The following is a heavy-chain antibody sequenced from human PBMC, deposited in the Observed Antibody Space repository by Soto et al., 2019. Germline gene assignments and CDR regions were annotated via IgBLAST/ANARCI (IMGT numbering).Heavy chain of an antibody. CDR3: ARDRWGRLWFGELHHYYFDY. J-gene: IGHJ4*02. D-gene: IGHD3-10*01. Sequence: SETLSLTCAVSGGSISRGDNYWNWIRQHPGKGLEWIGYIHYSGSNYYNPSLKSRVTISVDTSKNHVSLKLSSVTAADTAVYFCARDRWGRLWFGELHHYYFDYWGQGTPVTVSS. CDR1: GGSISRGDNY. V-gene: IGHV4-31*11. CDR2: IHYSGSN.